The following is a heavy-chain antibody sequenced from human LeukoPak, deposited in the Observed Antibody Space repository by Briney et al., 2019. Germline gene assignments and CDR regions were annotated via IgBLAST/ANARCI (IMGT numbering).Heavy chain of an antibody. Sequence: GASVKVSCKASGYTFTSYGISWVRQAPGQGLEWMGWISAYNGNTNYAQKLQGRVTMTTDTSTSTAYMELRSLRSDDTAVYYRARVAGFLTKYCSSTSCLPPFDYWGQGTLVTVSS. CDR1: GYTFTSYG. CDR3: ARVAGFLTKYCSSTSCLPPFDY. V-gene: IGHV1-18*01. J-gene: IGHJ4*02. D-gene: IGHD2-2*01. CDR2: ISAYNGNT.